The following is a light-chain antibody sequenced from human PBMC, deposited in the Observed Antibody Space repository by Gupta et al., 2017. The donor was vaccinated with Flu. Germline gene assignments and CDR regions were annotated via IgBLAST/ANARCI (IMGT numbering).Light chain of an antibody. J-gene: IGKJ2*01. CDR1: QRRLHSEGKTY. Sequence: PGDPASIAGKSSQRRLHSEGKTYLFWDLQKAGQPQQLLIHEVSNRFSGVPDRCIGSGAETDFILKISRVEAEDVGIYYCMQNRHLPPRSTFGQGTKLEIK. CDR2: EVS. CDR3: MQNRHLPPRST. V-gene: IGKV2D-29*01.